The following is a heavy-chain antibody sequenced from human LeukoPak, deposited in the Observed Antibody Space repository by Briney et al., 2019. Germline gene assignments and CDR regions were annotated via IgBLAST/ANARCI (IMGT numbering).Heavy chain of an antibody. V-gene: IGHV4-59*01. CDR1: GGSISSYY. J-gene: IGHJ4*02. Sequence: PSETLSLTCTVSGGSISSYYWSWIRQPPGKGLEWIGYIYYSGSTNYNPSLKSRVTISVDTSKNQFSLKLSSVTAADTAVYYCARVGKNSGSYYPPDYWGQGTLVTVSS. CDR2: IYYSGST. D-gene: IGHD1-26*01. CDR3: ARVGKNSGSYYPPDY.